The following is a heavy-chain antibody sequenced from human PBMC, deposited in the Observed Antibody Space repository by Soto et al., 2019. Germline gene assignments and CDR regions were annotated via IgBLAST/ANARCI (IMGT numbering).Heavy chain of an antibody. CDR3: VRYARLADK. Sequence: GVLILSCAASGFTFSDHYLNWIRQAPGKGLEWLSYIGPDGSDTNYADSVKGRFTISRDNTKNSLYLQMDSLRAEDTAIYYCVRYARLADKWGQGTLVTVSS. V-gene: IGHV3-11*06. D-gene: IGHD6-19*01. CDR2: IGPDGSDT. J-gene: IGHJ4*02. CDR1: GFTFSDHY.